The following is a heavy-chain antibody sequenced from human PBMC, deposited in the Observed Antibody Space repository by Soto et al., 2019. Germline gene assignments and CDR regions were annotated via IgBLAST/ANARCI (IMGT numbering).Heavy chain of an antibody. V-gene: IGHV3-9*01. D-gene: IGHD2-8*01. CDR1: GFTFDDYA. J-gene: IGHJ3*02. Sequence: EVQLVESGGGLVQPGRSLRLSCAASGFTFDDYAMHWVRQAPGKGLEWVSGISWHSGSVGYEDSVKGRFTISRENAQNSLYLQINSLRAEDTALYYCAKETDIVLMGGAFDIWGQGTMVTVSS. CDR2: ISWHSGSV. CDR3: AKETDIVLMGGAFDI.